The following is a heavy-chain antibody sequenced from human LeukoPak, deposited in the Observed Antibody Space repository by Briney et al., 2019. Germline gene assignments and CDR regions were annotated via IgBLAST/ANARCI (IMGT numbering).Heavy chain of an antibody. J-gene: IGHJ3*02. D-gene: IGHD3-3*01. V-gene: IGHV4-39*01. Sequence: PSETLSLTCTVSGGSISSSSYYWGWIRQPPGKGLGWIGSIYYSGSTYYNPSLKSRVTISVDTSKNQFSLKLSSVTAADTAVYYCARRTITIFGVVIPSEAFDIWGQGTMVTVSS. CDR2: IYYSGST. CDR3: ARRTITIFGVVIPSEAFDI. CDR1: GGSISSSSYY.